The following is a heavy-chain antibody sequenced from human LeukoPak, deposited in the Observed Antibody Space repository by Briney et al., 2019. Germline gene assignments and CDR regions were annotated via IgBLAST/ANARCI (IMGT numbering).Heavy chain of an antibody. Sequence: GASVKVSCKASGYTLSGFYIHWVRQAPGQGLEWMGRIRPDDGATNYAQKIQGRVTLTRDTSISTSYMELSSLTSDDTAVYFCAREGVVAGSSRGWFDPWGHGTQVTVS. J-gene: IGHJ5*02. CDR3: AREGVVAGSSRGWFDP. CDR1: GYTLSGFY. V-gene: IGHV1-2*06. CDR2: IRPDDGAT. D-gene: IGHD6-19*01.